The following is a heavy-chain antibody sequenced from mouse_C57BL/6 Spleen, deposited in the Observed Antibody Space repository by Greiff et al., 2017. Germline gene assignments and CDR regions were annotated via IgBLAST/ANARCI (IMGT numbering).Heavy chain of an antibody. CDR1: GYTFTDYY. J-gene: IGHJ2*01. CDR3: VAYYSNYGFDY. V-gene: IGHV1-26*01. Sequence: EVQLQQSGPELVKPGASVKISCKASGYTFTDYYMNWVKQSHGKSLEWIGDINPNNGGTSYNQKFKGKATLTVDKSSSTAYMELRSLTSEDSAVYYCVAYYSNYGFDYWGQGTTLTVSS. CDR2: INPNNGGT. D-gene: IGHD2-5*01.